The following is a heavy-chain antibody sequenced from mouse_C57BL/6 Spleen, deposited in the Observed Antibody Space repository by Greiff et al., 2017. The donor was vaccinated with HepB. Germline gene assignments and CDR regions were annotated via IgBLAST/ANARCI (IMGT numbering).Heavy chain of an antibody. D-gene: IGHD1-1*01. CDR1: GYTFTDYN. CDR2: INPNNGGT. Sequence: VQLQQSGPELVKPGASVKIPCKASGYTFTDYNMDWVKQSHGKSLEWIGDINPNNGGTIYNQKFKGKATLTVDKSSSTAYMELRSLTSEDTAVYYCARRLFTTVVAPDVWGTGTTVTVSS. J-gene: IGHJ1*03. CDR3: ARRLFTTVVAPDV. V-gene: IGHV1-18*01.